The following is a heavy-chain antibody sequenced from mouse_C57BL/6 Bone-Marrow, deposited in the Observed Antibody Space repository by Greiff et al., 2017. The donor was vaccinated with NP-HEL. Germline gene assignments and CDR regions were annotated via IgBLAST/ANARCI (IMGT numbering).Heavy chain of an antibody. V-gene: IGHV7-3*01. CDR1: GFTFTDYY. D-gene: IGHD1-1*01. J-gene: IGHJ3*01. CDR3: ARSSYYYGSSSLFAY. CDR2: IRNKANGYTT. Sequence: EVKLMESGGGLVQPGGSLSLSCAASGFTFTDYYMSWVRQPPGKALEWLGFIRNKANGYTTEYSASVKGRFTISRDNSQSILYLQMNALRAEDSATYYCARSSYYYGSSSLFAYWGQGTLVTVSA.